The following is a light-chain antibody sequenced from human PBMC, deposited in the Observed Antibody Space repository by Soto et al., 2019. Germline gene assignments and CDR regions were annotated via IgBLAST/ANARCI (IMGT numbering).Light chain of an antibody. Sequence: QSVLTQPASVSGSPGQSITISCTGTSIDVGAYDYVSWYQQHPDKAPKLMIYEVSNRPSGVSNRFSGSKSVNTATLTISGLQAEDEADYCSSYTSSSTRVFGTGTKVTVL. V-gene: IGLV2-14*03. CDR3: SSYTSSSTRV. CDR1: SIDVGAYDY. CDR2: EVS. J-gene: IGLJ1*01.